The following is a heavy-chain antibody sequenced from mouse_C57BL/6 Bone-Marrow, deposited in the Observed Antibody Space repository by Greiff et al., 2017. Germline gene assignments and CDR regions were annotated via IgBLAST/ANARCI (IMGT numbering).Heavy chain of an antibody. CDR2: IDPPDSYT. CDR1: GYTFPSYW. J-gene: IGHJ2*01. Sequence: QVQLQQPGAELVMPGASVKLSCKASGYTFPSYWMHWVKPRPGQGLEWIGEIDPPDSYTNYNQKFKGKSTLTVDKSSSTDYMQISSLPSEDSAVYDCARSKLCHYFDYWGQGTTLTVSS. V-gene: IGHV1-69*01. D-gene: IGHD2-5*01. CDR3: ARSKLCHYFDY.